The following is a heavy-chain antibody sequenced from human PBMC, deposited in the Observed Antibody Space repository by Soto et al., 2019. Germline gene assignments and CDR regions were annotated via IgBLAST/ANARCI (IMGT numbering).Heavy chain of an antibody. CDR1: GFTFSGSA. Sequence: EVQLVESGGGLVQPGGSLKLSCAASGFTFSGSAMHWVRQASGKGLEWVGRIRSKANSYATAYAASVKGRFTISRDDSKNTAYLQMNSLKTEDTAVYYCHNEVTSGWNYYYGMDVCCQGTTVTVSS. D-gene: IGHD6-19*01. J-gene: IGHJ6*02. CDR3: HNEVTSGWNYYYGMDV. CDR2: IRSKANSYAT. V-gene: IGHV3-73*02.